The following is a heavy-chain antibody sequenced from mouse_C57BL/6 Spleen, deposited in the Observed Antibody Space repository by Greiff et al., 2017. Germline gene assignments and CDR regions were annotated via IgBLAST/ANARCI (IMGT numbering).Heavy chain of an antibody. J-gene: IGHJ1*03. CDR1: GYTFTSYW. D-gene: IGHD2-3*01. CDR3: AREVYDGYFYFDV. CDR2: INPSNGGT. Sequence: QVQLQQPGTELVKPGASVKLSCKASGYTFTSYWMHWVKQRPGQGLEWIGNINPSNGGTNYNEKFKSKATLTVDKSSSTAYMQLSSLTSADSAVYYCAREVYDGYFYFDVWGTGTTVTVSS. V-gene: IGHV1-53*01.